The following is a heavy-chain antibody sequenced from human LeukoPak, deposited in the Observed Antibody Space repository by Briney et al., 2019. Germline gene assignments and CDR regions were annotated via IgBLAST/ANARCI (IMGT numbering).Heavy chain of an antibody. D-gene: IGHD2-15*01. CDR1: GDSDSSNTAA. Sequence: SQTLSLTCAISGDSDSSNTAAWNWIRQSPSGGLEWLGRTFYRHKRYNDYAVSVKSRITINPDTSKNQFSLHLNSVTPEDTAVYFCARDGWPAFDYWGQGTLVTVSS. J-gene: IGHJ4*02. V-gene: IGHV6-1*01. CDR3: ARDGWPAFDY. CDR2: TFYRHKRYN.